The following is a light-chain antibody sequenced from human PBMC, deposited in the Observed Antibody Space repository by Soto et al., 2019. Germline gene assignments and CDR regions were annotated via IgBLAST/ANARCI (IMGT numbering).Light chain of an antibody. J-gene: IGLJ1*01. Sequence: QSALTQPASVSGSLGQSITISCTGTSYDVGGSNYVSWYQLHPGKVPKLILYEVRNRPSGVSWRFSGSKSGNTASLTISGLQAEDEADYYCSSYTRMTTLGVFGTGTKLTVL. V-gene: IGLV2-14*01. CDR2: EVR. CDR3: SSYTRMTTLGV. CDR1: SYDVGGSNY.